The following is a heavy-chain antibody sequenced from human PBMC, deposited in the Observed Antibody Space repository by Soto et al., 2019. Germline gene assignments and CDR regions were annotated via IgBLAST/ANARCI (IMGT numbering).Heavy chain of an antibody. Sequence: EVQVSESGGGLGQPGGSLRLSCATSGFTFSNYPMNWVRQAPGKGLEWVSGISAGGDTTYYADSVKGRFTIFRDNSKNSVSLQMNSLSVEDTAVYYCARRVWGQGTLVTVSS. V-gene: IGHV3-23*01. CDR1: GFTFSNYP. CDR3: ARRV. CDR2: ISAGGDTT. J-gene: IGHJ4*02.